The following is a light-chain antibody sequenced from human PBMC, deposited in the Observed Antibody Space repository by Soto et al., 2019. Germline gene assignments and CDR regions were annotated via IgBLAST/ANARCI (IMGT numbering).Light chain of an antibody. V-gene: IGKV3-15*01. CDR3: QQYNNWPYT. CDR1: QSVSSN. Sequence: EIVMTQSPATLSVSPGERATLSCRASQSVSSNLAWYQQKPGQAPRLLIYGASTRATGIPARFSGRKSGTEFTLTISSLQSEDLSVYYCQQYNNWPYTFGQGTKLEIK. J-gene: IGKJ2*01. CDR2: GAS.